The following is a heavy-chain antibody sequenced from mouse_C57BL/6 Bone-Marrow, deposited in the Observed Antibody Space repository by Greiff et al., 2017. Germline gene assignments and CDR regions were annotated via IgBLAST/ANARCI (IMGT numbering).Heavy chain of an antibody. CDR3: ARCGKFITTVVGAMDY. Sequence: QVQLQQPGAELVKPGASVKLSCKASGYTFTSYWMQWVKQRPGQGLEWIGEIDPSDSYTNYNQKFKGKATLTVETSSSTAYMQLSSLTSEDSAVYYCARCGKFITTVVGAMDYWGQGTSVTVPS. D-gene: IGHD1-1*01. CDR1: GYTFTSYW. V-gene: IGHV1-50*01. J-gene: IGHJ4*01. CDR2: IDPSDSYT.